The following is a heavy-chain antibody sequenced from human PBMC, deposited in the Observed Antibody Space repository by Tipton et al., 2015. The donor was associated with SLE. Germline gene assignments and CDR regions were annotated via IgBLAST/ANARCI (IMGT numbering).Heavy chain of an antibody. Sequence: SGFTFSSYAMSWVRQAPGKGLEWVSAISGSGGSTYYADSVKGRFTISRDNSKNTLYLQMNSLRAEDTAVYYCAKDPYSSGWSYFDYWGQGTLVTVSS. J-gene: IGHJ4*02. D-gene: IGHD6-25*01. CDR3: AKDPYSSGWSYFDY. CDR1: GFTFSSYA. V-gene: IGHV3-23*01. CDR2: ISGSGGST.